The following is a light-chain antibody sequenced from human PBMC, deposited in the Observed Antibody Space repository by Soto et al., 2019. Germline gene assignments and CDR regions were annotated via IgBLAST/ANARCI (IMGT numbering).Light chain of an antibody. J-gene: IGLJ1*01. Sequence: QSVLTQPASVSGSPGQSITISCTGTSSDVGGYNYVSWYQHHPGKAPKLMIFEVSHRPSEISNRFSGSKSGNTASLAISGLQAEDEADYYCSSYTSSSTYVFGTGTKVTVL. V-gene: IGLV2-14*01. CDR1: SSDVGGYNY. CDR2: EVS. CDR3: SSYTSSSTYV.